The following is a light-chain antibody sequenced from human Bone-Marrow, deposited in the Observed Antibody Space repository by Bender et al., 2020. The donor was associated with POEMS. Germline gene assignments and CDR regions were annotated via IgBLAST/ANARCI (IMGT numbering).Light chain of an antibody. V-gene: IGLV1-44*01. CDR3: SSYAGSTTWV. CDR1: TSNIGDNY. CDR2: RTN. Sequence: QSVLTQPPSVSGAPGQRVTISCSGSTSNIGDNYVNWYQQLPGSAPTLLLYRTNRRPSGVPDRFSGSKSGTSASLAISGLQAEDEADYYCSSYAGSTTWVFGGGTKLTVL. J-gene: IGLJ3*02.